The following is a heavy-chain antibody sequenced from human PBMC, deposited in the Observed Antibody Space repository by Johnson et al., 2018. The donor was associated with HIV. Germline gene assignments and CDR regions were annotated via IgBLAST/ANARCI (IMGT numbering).Heavy chain of an antibody. J-gene: IGHJ3*02. CDR3: AREGPEPWAFDI. D-gene: IGHD1-14*01. V-gene: IGHV3-64*01. Sequence: VQLVESGGGLVQPGGSPRLSCAASGFTFSSYAMHWVRQAPGKGLEYVSAISSNGGSTYYANSVKGRFTISRDNSKNTLYLQMGSLRAEDMAVYYVAREGPEPWAFDIWGQGTMVTVSS. CDR1: GFTFSSYA. CDR2: ISSNGGST.